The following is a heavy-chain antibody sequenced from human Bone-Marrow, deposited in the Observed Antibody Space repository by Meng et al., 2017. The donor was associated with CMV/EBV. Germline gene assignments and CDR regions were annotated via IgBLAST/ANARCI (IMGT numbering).Heavy chain of an antibody. CDR3: AREGAPYYYDSSGHIDY. Sequence: GESLKISCAASGFTFSSYAMHWVRQAPGKGLEWVAVISYDGSNKYYADSVKGRFTISRDNAKNSLYLQMNSLRAEDTAVYYCAREGAPYYYDSSGHIDYWGQGTLVTVSS. CDR1: GFTFSSYA. CDR2: ISYDGSNK. D-gene: IGHD3-22*01. V-gene: IGHV3-30*04. J-gene: IGHJ4*02.